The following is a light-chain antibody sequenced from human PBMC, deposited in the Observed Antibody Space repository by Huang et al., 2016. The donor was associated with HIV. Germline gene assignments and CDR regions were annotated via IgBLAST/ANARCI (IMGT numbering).Light chain of an antibody. Sequence: EIVMTQSPATLSVSPGERATLSCRASQSVSSNLAWYQQKPGQAPRLLIYGASTRATGVPARFSGSGSGREFTLTISSLQSEDVAVYCCQQYDNWPWTFGQGTKVEIK. CDR1: QSVSSN. CDR3: QQYDNWPWT. J-gene: IGKJ1*01. CDR2: GAS. V-gene: IGKV3-15*01.